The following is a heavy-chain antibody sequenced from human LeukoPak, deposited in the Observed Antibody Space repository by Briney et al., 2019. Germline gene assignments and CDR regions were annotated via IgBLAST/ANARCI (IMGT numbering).Heavy chain of an antibody. CDR2: MYYSGST. V-gene: IGHV4-61*01. Sequence: PSETLSLTCTVSGVSVSSGRYDWGWIRQPRGKGLEWIGHMYYSGSTNDKRSRKSQFTITVERAKNECAGKVSDVTAADTAVYYCARDKDIVVVPAATPRRYYYYYGMDVWGKGTTVTVSS. CDR1: GVSVSSGRYD. J-gene: IGHJ6*04. D-gene: IGHD2-2*01. CDR3: ARDKDIVVVPAATPRRYYYYYGMDV.